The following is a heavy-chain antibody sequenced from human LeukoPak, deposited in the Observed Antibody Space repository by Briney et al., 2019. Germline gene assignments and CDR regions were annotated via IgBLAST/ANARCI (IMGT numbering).Heavy chain of an antibody. J-gene: IGHJ4*02. D-gene: IGHD2-2*01. CDR2: ISGCGYTT. CDR3: AKVGARGCSSSTCFIY. CDR1: GYTLRSYA. Sequence: GGPLRLSCAASGYTLRSYAKSWVRQAPGRGREGVSDISGCGYTTYYSDSVHGRFSISRDNSKTTLYLQMNSLRPEDTAVYYCAKVGARGCSSSTCFIYWGQGTLVTVSS. V-gene: IGHV3-23*01.